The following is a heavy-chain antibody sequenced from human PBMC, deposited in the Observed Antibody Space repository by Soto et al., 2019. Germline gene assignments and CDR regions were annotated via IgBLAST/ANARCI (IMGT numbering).Heavy chain of an antibody. CDR3: ATDRSPKVGWSGYDAFDI. J-gene: IGHJ3*02. D-gene: IGHD3-3*01. CDR2: FDPEDGET. V-gene: IGHV1-24*01. Sequence: ASVKVSCKVSGYTLTELSMHWVRQAPGKGLEWMGGFDPEDGETIYAQKFQGRVTMTEDTSTDTAYMELSSLRSEDTAVYYCATDRSPKVGWSGYDAFDIWGQGTMVTVSS. CDR1: GYTLTELS.